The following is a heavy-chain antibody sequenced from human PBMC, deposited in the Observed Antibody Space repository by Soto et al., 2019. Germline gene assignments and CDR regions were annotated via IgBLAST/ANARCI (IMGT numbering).Heavy chain of an antibody. CDR2: IYHSGTT. D-gene: IGHD1-26*01. CDR1: CGSMTGADYH. CDR3: ARAPFSGSSPFDY. V-gene: IGHV4-30-4*01. J-gene: IGHJ4*01. Sequence: PSETLSLTCTVSCGSMTGADYHWSWVRQPPGKGLEWIGYIYHSGTTNYNLSLRGRVTISIDTSKNQFSLKLTSVTAADTAVYYCARAPFSGSSPFDYWGHGALVTVSS.